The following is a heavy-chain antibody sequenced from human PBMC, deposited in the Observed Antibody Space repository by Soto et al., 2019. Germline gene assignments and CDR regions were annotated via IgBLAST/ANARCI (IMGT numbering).Heavy chain of an antibody. CDR3: AKTGAWDRLGALDH. D-gene: IGHD7-27*01. Sequence: PGGSLRLSCAASGFTFDSYGMSWVRQAPGKGLEWVSTITGRGHSTYYADSVMGRLTISRDNSKNTLDLQMSSLRDDDTAVYYCAKTGAWDRLGALDHWGQGTLVTVSS. J-gene: IGHJ1*01. CDR1: GFTFDSYG. V-gene: IGHV3-23*01. CDR2: ITGRGHST.